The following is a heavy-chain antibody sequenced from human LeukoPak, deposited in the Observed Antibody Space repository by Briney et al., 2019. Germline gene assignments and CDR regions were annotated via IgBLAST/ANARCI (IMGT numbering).Heavy chain of an antibody. Sequence: PGGSLRLSCAASGFTFSSYAMHWVRQAPGKGLEWVAVISYDGNNKYYADSVKGRFTISRDNSKNTLYLQMNSLRAEDTAAYYCARGAYSYGPPLYWGQGTLVTVSS. CDR2: ISYDGNNK. J-gene: IGHJ4*02. D-gene: IGHD5-18*01. CDR1: GFTFSSYA. CDR3: ARGAYSYGPPLY. V-gene: IGHV3-30-3*01.